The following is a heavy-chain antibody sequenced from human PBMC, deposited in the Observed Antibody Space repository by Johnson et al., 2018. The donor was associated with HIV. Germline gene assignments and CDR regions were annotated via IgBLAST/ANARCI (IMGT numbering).Heavy chain of an antibody. CDR1: SYG. J-gene: IGHJ3*02. Sequence: SYGMHWVRQAPGKGLEWVAVIWYDGSNKYYADSVKGRFTISRDNSKITLYLQMSSLRVEDTAVYYCAKGIYAFWGGYLLDAFDMWGQGTMVTVSS. D-gene: IGHD3-3*01. CDR2: IWYDGSNK. V-gene: IGHV3-33*06. CDR3: AKGIYAFWGGYLLDAFDM.